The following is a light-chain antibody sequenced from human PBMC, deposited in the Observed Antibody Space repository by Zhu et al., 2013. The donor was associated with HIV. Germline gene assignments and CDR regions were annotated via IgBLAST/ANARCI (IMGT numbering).Light chain of an antibody. J-gene: IGKJ4*01. CDR2: DAS. Sequence: DIQMIQSPSSLSASVGDRVTITCRASQAINKYLAWFQQKPGKAPKLLIYDASSLESGVRSRFSGSGSGTEFTLTISSLQPDDFATYYCQQYDTYPLTFGGGTKVEIK. V-gene: IGKV1-16*01. CDR3: QQYDTYPLT. CDR1: QAINKY.